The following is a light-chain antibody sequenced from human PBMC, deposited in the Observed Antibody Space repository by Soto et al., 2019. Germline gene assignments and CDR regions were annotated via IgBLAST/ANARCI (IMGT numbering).Light chain of an antibody. V-gene: IGLV2-14*01. CDR1: ITDIGAYNY. CDR2: GVS. CDR3: CSYAGMYSYV. J-gene: IGLJ1*01. Sequence: QSALTQPASVSGSPGQSITISCTGTITDIGAYNYVSWYQQHPGKAPKLLIYGVSSRPSGVSNRFSGSKSGNTASLTISGLQAEDEADYYCCSYAGMYSYVFAAGTKVTVL.